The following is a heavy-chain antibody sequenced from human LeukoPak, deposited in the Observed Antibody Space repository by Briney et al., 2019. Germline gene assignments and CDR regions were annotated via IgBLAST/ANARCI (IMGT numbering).Heavy chain of an antibody. V-gene: IGHV3-30*03. J-gene: IGHJ4*02. CDR2: ISSNGGRK. CDR1: GFTFSSYG. D-gene: IGHD3-22*01. Sequence: GGTLRLSCAASGFTFSSYGMSWVRQAPGKGLEWVALISSNGGRKDYADSVKGRFTIDRDNSKNTVYLQMNSLRPDDTAIYFCARQEARDYYYEGLDYWGQGNLVTVSS. CDR3: ARQEARDYYYEGLDY.